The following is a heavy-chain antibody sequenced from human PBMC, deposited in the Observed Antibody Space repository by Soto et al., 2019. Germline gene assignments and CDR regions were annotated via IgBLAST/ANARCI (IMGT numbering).Heavy chain of an antibody. CDR3: AREYCSSAGCYLPDY. CDR2: ISAGIGNT. Sequence: ASVKVSCKASGYASTSYVMHWVRQAPGQRLEWMGWISAGIGNTQYAQKFQGRVTITGDTSTNTAYMELRSLRSDDTALYYCAREYCSSAGCYLPDYWGQGTLVTVSS. D-gene: IGHD2-2*01. CDR1: GYASTSYV. J-gene: IGHJ4*02. V-gene: IGHV1-3*01.